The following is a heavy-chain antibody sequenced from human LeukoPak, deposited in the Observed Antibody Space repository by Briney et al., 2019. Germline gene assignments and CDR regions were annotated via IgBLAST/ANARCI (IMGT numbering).Heavy chain of an antibody. CDR3: ARAPSGRYGLDY. D-gene: IGHD4-17*01. CDR2: IYYSGST. J-gene: IGHJ4*02. CDR1: GGSISSSSYY. V-gene: IGHV4-61*01. Sequence: SETLSLTCTVSGGSISSSSYYWSWTRQPPGKGQEWIGYIYYSGSTNYNPSLKSRVTISVDTSKNQFSLKLSSVTAADTAVYYCARAPSGRYGLDYWGQGTLVTVSS.